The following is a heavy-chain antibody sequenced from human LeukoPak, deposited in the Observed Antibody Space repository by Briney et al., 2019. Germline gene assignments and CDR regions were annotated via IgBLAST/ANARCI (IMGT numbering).Heavy chain of an antibody. Sequence: NPSETLSLTCAVYGGSFSGYYWSWIRQPPGKGLEWIGEINHSGSTNYNPSLKSRVTISVDTSKNQFSLKLSSVTAADTAVYYCATSGYSSGWYLYAFDIWGQGTMVTVSS. CDR1: GGSFSGYY. J-gene: IGHJ3*02. V-gene: IGHV4-34*01. CDR3: ATSGYSSGWYLYAFDI. CDR2: INHSGST. D-gene: IGHD6-19*01.